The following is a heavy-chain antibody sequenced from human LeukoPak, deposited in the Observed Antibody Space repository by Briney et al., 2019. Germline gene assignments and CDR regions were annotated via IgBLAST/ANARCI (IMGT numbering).Heavy chain of an antibody. V-gene: IGHV4-61*08. Sequence: SETLSLTCTVSGDPFNIHTDYKCTWIRQPPGEGLGWIGYVYYTGNTNYNPSFQSRVTISVDASKNQFSLKLTSVTAADTAVYYCAREYSAFDYCGQGTLVTVSS. CDR2: VYYTGNT. J-gene: IGHJ4*02. CDR1: GDPFNIHTDY. CDR3: AREYSAFDY. D-gene: IGHD5-12*01.